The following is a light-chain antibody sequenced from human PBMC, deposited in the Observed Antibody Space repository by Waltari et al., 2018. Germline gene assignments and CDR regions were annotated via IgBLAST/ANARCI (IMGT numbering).Light chain of an antibody. CDR1: SSDVGGYNS. V-gene: IGLV2-14*03. J-gene: IGLJ1*01. CDR2: DVS. CDR3: SSYTSSSTLV. Sequence: QSALPQPASVSGSPGQSITISCTGTSSDVGGYNSVSWYQQHPDKAPKLIISDVSNRPSGGSNRFSGSKSGNTASLTISGLQAEDEADYYCSSYTSSSTLVFGTGTKVSVL.